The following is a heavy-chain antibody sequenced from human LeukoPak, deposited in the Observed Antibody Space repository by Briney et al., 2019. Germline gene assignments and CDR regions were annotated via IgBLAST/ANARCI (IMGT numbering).Heavy chain of an antibody. V-gene: IGHV4-34*01. CDR2: ISESGST. CDR1: GEPFSGYY. J-gene: IGHJ6*03. Sequence: PSETLSLTCGVSGEPFSGYYWSWIRQPPGKGLEWIGDISESGSTNYNPSLKSRVTISVDPSKNQSSLKLTSMTAADTAVYFCVRGRTDYYYYMDVWGKGTTVTVSS. CDR3: VRGRTDYYYYMDV.